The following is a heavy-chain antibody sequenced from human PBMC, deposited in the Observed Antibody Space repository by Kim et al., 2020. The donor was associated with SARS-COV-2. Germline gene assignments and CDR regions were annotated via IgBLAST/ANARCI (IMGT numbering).Heavy chain of an antibody. CDR2: SNSDGSVT. CDR1: GFTLTNYW. CDR3: ARGSFQQSFDP. V-gene: IGHV3-74*01. D-gene: IGHD6-13*01. Sequence: GGSLRLSCEASGFTLTNYWMNWVRQGPEKGLVWVSRSNSDGSVTHYADSVKGRFTISRDNAKNTLFLQLNSLGVEDTAIYYCARGSFQQSFDPWGQGTLVTVSS. J-gene: IGHJ5*02.